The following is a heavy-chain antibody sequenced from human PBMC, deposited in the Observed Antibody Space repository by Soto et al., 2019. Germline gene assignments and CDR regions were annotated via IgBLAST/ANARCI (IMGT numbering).Heavy chain of an antibody. Sequence: XEILSLTFTVWGGSVSSYYWTWIRPPAGEGLEWIGRVYSSGGTHYNPSLKSRVTISLDTSKNQFSLRLLSVTDADTPVYYCARAQRFSDLFDPCGQGILVTVSS. D-gene: IGHD3-3*01. CDR1: GGSVSSYY. CDR2: VYSSGGT. CDR3: ARAQRFSDLFDP. J-gene: IGHJ5*02. V-gene: IGHV4-4*07.